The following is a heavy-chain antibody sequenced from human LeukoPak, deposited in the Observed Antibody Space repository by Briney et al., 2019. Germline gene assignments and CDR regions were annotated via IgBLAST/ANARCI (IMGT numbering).Heavy chain of an antibody. CDR2: ISYDGSEE. D-gene: IGHD5-18*01. CDR1: GFIFSNYG. J-gene: IGHJ4*02. V-gene: IGHV3-30*18. Sequence: GGSLRLSCAASGFIFSNYGIHWVRQAPGKGLEWVAVISYDGSEEYYADSVKGRFTMSRDNSKNTVSLQMNSLRAEDTAIYYCAKALVDTSMVSVDYWGQGTLVTVSS. CDR3: AKALVDTSMVSVDY.